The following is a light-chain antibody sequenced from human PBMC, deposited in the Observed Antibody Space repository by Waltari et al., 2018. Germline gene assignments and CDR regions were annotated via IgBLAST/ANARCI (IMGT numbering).Light chain of an antibody. CDR3: NSRTRSAFEWV. J-gene: IGLJ3*02. V-gene: IGLV3-19*01. Sequence: SSDLTQGPAVSVALGQTVRITCQGDDVRSHYASWYHQRPGQAPILVMYDRGKRPSGGSARFSGSISGDTAYLTITGVRAEDEADYYCNSRTRSAFEWVFGGGTKLTVL. CDR1: DVRSHY. CDR2: DRG.